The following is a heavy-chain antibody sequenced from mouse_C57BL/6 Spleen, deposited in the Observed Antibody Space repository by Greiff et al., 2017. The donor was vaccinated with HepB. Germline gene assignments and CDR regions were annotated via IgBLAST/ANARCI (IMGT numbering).Heavy chain of an antibody. Sequence: VQLQQSGAELMKPGASVKLSCKASGYTFTGYWIDWVKQRPGHGLEWIGEILPGSGSTNYNEKFKGKATFTADTSSNTAYMQLSSLTTEDSASYYCARDGSRPAWFAYWGQGTPLTVSA. CDR2: ILPGSGST. D-gene: IGHD1-1*01. V-gene: IGHV1-9*01. CDR3: ARDGSRPAWFAY. CDR1: GYTFTGYW. J-gene: IGHJ3*01.